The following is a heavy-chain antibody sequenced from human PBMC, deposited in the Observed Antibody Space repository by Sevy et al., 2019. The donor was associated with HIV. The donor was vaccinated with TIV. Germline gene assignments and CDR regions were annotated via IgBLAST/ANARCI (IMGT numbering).Heavy chain of an antibody. CDR3: AGGFWSGFDY. V-gene: IGHV3-23*01. CDR1: GFIFNSYA. J-gene: IGHJ4*02. CDR2: ISGHGGST. Sequence: GGSLRLSCAASGFIFNSYAMSWVRQAPGKGLEWVSTISGHGGSTYYADSVKGRFTISRDKSRNTLDLQMNSLRAEDTAVYYCAGGFWSGFDYWGQGILVTVSS. D-gene: IGHD3-3*01.